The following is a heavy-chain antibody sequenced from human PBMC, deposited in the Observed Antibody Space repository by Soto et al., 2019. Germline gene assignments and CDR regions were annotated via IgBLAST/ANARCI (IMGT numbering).Heavy chain of an antibody. CDR3: ARRPTSDPRENWFDP. V-gene: IGHV4-39*01. CDR2: ISYSGST. CDR1: GGSISSSSYY. J-gene: IGHJ5*02. Sequence: PSETLSLTCTVSGGSISSSSYYWGWIRQPPGKGLEWIGSISYSGSTYCNPSLKSRVTMSVDTSKNQFSLNLSSVTAADTAVYYCARRPTSDPRENWFDPWGQGTLVTVSS.